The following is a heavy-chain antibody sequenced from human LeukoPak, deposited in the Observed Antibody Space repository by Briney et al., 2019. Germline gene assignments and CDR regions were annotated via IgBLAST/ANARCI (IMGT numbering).Heavy chain of an antibody. D-gene: IGHD5-18*01. V-gene: IGHV3-21*01. CDR1: GFTFSSYS. CDR3: ARDDRYSYGYSQSGHFEY. Sequence: PGGSLRLSCAASGFTFSSYSMNWVRQAPGKGLEWVSSISSTSNYIYYADSVKGRFTISRDNAKTSLYLQMNSLRAEDTAVYYCARDDRYSYGYSQSGHFEYWGQGILVNVSS. CDR2: ISSTSNYI. J-gene: IGHJ4*02.